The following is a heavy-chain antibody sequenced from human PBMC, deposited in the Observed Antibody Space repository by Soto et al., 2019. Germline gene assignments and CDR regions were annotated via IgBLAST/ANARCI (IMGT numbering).Heavy chain of an antibody. CDR3: ARRDSSSYFYGMDV. CDR1: GYSFTSYW. D-gene: IGHD3-22*01. J-gene: IGHJ6*02. CDR2: IDPSDSYT. Sequence: GESLKISCKGSGYSFTSYWISWVRQMPGKGLEWMGRIDPSDSYTNYSPSFQGHVTISADKSINTAYLHFRSLKASDTAIYYCARRDSSSYFYGMDVWGQGTTVTVSS. V-gene: IGHV5-10-1*01.